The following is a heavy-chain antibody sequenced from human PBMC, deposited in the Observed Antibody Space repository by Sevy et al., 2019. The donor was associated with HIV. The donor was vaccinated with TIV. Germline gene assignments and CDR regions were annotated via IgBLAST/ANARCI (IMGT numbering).Heavy chain of an antibody. CDR3: SRRLVVYTSGRFSPNYYYGMDV. D-gene: IGHD6-19*01. CDR1: GFTLSNAW. Sequence: GGSLRLSCAASGFTLSNAWMNWVRQAPGKGLEWVGRMKSKTDGGTTDYGAPVKGRFIISRDDSKNTLHLQMNSLKTEDQAVYYCSRRLVVYTSGRFSPNYYYGMDVWGQGTTVTVSS. CDR2: MKSKTDGGTT. J-gene: IGHJ6*02. V-gene: IGHV3-15*07.